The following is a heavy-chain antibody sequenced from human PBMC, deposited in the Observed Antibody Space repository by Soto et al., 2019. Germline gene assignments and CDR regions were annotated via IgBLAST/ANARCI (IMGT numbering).Heavy chain of an antibody. CDR3: ARDADYGGSRGGMDV. V-gene: IGHV4-31*03. CDR1: GGSVNIANYF. CDR2: IYYSGST. Sequence: QVRLEESGPGLVKPSETLSLICSVSGGSVNIANYFWNWIRHHPENGLEWIGYIYYSGSTRYNPSFKTRATLSIDTSKNQFSLRLNSVTVADTAVYFCARDADYGGSRGGMDVWGRGTTVTVSS. D-gene: IGHD4-17*01. J-gene: IGHJ6*02.